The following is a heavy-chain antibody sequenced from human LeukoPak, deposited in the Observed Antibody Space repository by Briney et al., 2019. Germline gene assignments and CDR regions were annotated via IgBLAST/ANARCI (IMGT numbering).Heavy chain of an antibody. Sequence: PGGSLRLSCAVSGFTFTDTYMTWIRQAPGKGLESLSYISPSGTDISYADSVKGRFTISRDNAKNSLYLQMNSLRAEDTAVYYCARRYGDYAFDYWGQGTLVTVSS. CDR2: ISPSGTDI. CDR3: ARRYGDYAFDY. D-gene: IGHD4-17*01. J-gene: IGHJ4*02. V-gene: IGHV3-11*04. CDR1: GFTFTDTY.